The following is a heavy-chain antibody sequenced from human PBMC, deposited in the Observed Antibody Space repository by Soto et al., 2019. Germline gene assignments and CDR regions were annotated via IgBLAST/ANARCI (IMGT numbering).Heavy chain of an antibody. D-gene: IGHD3-22*01. CDR1: GGSISSGGYY. J-gene: IGHJ5*02. CDR3: ARETPGYYDSSGSFDP. Sequence: SETLSLTCTVSGGSISSGGYYWSWIRQHPGKSLEWIGYIYYSGSTYYNPSLKSRVTISVDTSKNQFSLKLSSVTAADTAVYYCARETPGYYDSSGSFDPWGQGTLVTVS. V-gene: IGHV4-31*03. CDR2: IYYSGST.